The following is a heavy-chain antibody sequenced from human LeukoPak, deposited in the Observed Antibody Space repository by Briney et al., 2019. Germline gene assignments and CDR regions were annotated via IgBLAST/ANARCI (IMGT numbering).Heavy chain of an antibody. J-gene: IGHJ6*02. CDR2: IYPGDSKT. V-gene: IGHV5-51*01. CDR1: GYNFTTKW. CDR3: ARHESVFSMDV. Sequence: ESMKISCQGSGYNFTTKWIGWVRQMPGKGLEWMGIIYPGDSKTIYSPSFQGQVFISADRSIRTAYLQWRSLKASDTAMYYCARHESVFSMDVWGQGTTVTVSS.